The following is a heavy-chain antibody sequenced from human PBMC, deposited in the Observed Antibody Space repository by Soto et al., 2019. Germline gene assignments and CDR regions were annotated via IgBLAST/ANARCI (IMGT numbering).Heavy chain of an antibody. CDR2: INHSGST. D-gene: IGHD1-26*01. V-gene: IGHV4-34*01. CDR3: ARGGGSLRYYYGMDV. J-gene: IGHJ6*02. Sequence: SETLSLTCAVYGGSFSGYYWSWIRQPPGKGLEWIGEINHSGSTNYNPSLKSRVTISVDTSKNQFSLKLSSVTAADTAVYYCARGGGSLRYYYGMDVWGQGPTVPVSS. CDR1: GGSFSGYY.